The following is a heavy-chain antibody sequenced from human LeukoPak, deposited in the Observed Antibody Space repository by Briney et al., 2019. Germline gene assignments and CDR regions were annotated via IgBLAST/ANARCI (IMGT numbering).Heavy chain of an antibody. J-gene: IGHJ6*02. CDR2: IHTSGST. D-gene: IGHD6-13*01. Sequence: SETLSLTCTVSGVSISSYYWSWIRQAAGKGLEWIGRIHTSGSTNYNPSLKSRVTMSVDTSKNQFSLKLSSVTAADTAVYYCARDTGYSSSWVYYYYYGMDVWGQGTTVTVSS. CDR1: GVSISSYY. CDR3: ARDTGYSSSWVYYYYYGMDV. V-gene: IGHV4-4*07.